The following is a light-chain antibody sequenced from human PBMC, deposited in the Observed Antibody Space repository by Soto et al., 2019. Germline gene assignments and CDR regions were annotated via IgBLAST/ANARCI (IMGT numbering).Light chain of an antibody. Sequence: EIVLTQSPGTLSLSPGERATLSCRASQSVSSSYLAWYQQKPGQAPRLLIYGASIRATGIPDRFSGSGSGTDFTLKISRLEPEDFAVYYCPPYGSSPFFAFGPGTKVNIK. CDR3: PPYGSSPFFA. CDR1: QSVSSSY. J-gene: IGKJ3*01. V-gene: IGKV3-20*01. CDR2: GAS.